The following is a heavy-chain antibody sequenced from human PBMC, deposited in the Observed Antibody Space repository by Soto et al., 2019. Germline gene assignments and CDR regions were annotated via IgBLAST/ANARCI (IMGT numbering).Heavy chain of an antibody. J-gene: IGHJ4*02. CDR1: GFSFSNVW. D-gene: IGHD2-21*01. V-gene: IGHV3-15*01. CDR3: TTYSTQTFCDGGPLYSVQTKIDDS. Sequence: EVQLVESGGGLVKPGGSLTLSCAASGFSFSNVWMSWVRQAPGKGLEWVGHIKSKSVGGNTDYTAPVKGRFTISSDDSKDTMYLQVIRLTTEDTALYYCTTYSTQTFCDGGPLYSVQTKIDDSWGQGILVTVSS. CDR2: IKSKSVGGNT.